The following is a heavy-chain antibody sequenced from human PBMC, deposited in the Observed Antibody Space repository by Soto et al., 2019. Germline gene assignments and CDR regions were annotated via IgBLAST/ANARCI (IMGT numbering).Heavy chain of an antibody. CDR2: ISGSGEKT. CDR3: ARGRYLDSSDYWVANLPFDH. D-gene: IGHD3-22*01. J-gene: IGHJ4*02. CDR1: GFNFSYNA. Sequence: GSLRLSCVASGFNFSYNAMSWVRQAPGKGLQWVSTISGSGEKTYYADSVKGRFTISRDNSENTLFLQMNNLRDEDTALYYCARGRYLDSSDYWVANLPFDHWGLGTLVTVSS. V-gene: IGHV3-23*01.